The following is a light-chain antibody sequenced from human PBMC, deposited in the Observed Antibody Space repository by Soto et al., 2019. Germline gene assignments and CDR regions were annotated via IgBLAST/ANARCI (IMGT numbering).Light chain of an antibody. CDR2: EVS. CDR3: SSYTSSSTSYV. V-gene: IGLV2-14*01. J-gene: IGLJ1*01. Sequence: QSVLTQPASVSGSPGQSITLSCTGTSSDVGGYNYVSWYQQHPGKAPKLMIYEVSNRPSGVSNRFSGSKSGNTASLTISGLQAEDEADYYCSSYTSSSTSYVFGTGTKLTVL. CDR1: SSDVGGYNY.